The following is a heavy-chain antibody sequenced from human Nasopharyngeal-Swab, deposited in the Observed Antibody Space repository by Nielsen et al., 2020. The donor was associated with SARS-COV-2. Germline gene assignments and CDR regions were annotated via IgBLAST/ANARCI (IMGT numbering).Heavy chain of an antibody. CDR1: GFIFSESA. CDR3: TTDFYFDY. J-gene: IGHJ4*02. CDR2: IGDKAHNYAT. V-gene: IGHV3-73*01. Sequence: GESLKISCAASGFIFSESAMHWVRQASGKGLEWVGRIGDKAHNYATTYGASMEGRFTISRDDSTNTAFLQMDSLKTEDTALYYCTTDFYFDYWGQGALVTVSS.